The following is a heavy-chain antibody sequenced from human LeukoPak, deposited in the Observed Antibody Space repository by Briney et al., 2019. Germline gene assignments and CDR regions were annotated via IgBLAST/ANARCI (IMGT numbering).Heavy chain of an antibody. J-gene: IGHJ3*02. Sequence: SETLSLTCTVSGGSISTYYWNWIRQPPGKGLEWIENIYYSGSTNYNPSLKSRVTILVDTSKNQFSLKLSSVTAADTAVYYCARDFGGGLWFGELLGAFDIWGQGTMVTVSS. CDR2: IYYSGST. CDR1: GGSISTYY. D-gene: IGHD3-10*01. V-gene: IGHV4-59*01. CDR3: ARDFGGGLWFGELLGAFDI.